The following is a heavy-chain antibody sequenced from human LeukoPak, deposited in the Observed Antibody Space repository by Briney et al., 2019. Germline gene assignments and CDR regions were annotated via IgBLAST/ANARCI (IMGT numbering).Heavy chain of an antibody. V-gene: IGHV3-66*01. CDR1: GFTVSRNY. D-gene: IGHD6-13*01. J-gene: IGHJ4*02. CDR2: IYSGGRT. Sequence: GGSLRLSCAASGFTVSRNYMSSVRQAPGEGLGWGSVIYSGGRTYYADSVKGRFTISRDNSKNTLYLQMNSLRAEDTAVYYCARDIRVIARYSIDYWGQGTLVTVSS. CDR3: ARDIRVIARYSIDY.